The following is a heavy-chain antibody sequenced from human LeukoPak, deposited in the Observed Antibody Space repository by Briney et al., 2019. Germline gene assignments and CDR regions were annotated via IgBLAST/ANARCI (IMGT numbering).Heavy chain of an antibody. CDR1: GGTFSSYA. Sequence: SVKVSCKASGGTFSSYAISWVRQAPGQGLEWMGGIIPIFGIANYAQKFQGRVTITADKSTSTAYMELSSLRSEDTAVYYCARDQVDSRAPWFDPWGQGTLVTVSS. CDR3: ARDQVDSRAPWFDP. V-gene: IGHV1-69*10. D-gene: IGHD3-22*01. J-gene: IGHJ5*02. CDR2: IIPIFGIA.